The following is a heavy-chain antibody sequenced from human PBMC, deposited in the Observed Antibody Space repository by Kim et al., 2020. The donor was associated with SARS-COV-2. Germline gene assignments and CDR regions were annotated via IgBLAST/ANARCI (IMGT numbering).Heavy chain of an antibody. CDR1: GLIFSTYV. D-gene: IGHD5-12*01. Sequence: GGSLRLSCAASGLIFSTYVMTWVRQAPGKGLEWVSGISSSGSNTYYADSVKGRFTISRDNSKNTLYLQMNSLRAEDTALYYCAKGMLRDGYKTYGMDVWGQGTTVTVSS. CDR3: AKGMLRDGYKTYGMDV. V-gene: IGHV3-23*01. J-gene: IGHJ6*02. CDR2: ISSSGSNT.